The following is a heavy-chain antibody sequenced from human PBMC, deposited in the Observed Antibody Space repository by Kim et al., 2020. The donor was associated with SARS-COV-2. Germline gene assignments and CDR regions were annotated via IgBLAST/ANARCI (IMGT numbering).Heavy chain of an antibody. D-gene: IGHD5-18*01. Sequence: PSLKSRVTISVDTSKNQFSLKLSSVTAADTAVYYCAASYGYSYGYGGFDYWGQGTLVTVSS. V-gene: IGHV4-4*09. CDR3: AASYGYSYGYGGFDY. J-gene: IGHJ4*02.